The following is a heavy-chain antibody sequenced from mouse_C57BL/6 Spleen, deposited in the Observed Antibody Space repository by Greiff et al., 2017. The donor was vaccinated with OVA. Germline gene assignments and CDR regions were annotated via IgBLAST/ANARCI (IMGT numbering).Heavy chain of an antibody. CDR1: GYTFTSYW. CDR2: IDPSDSYT. V-gene: IGHV1-50*01. J-gene: IGHJ2*01. CDR3: ARSGYDYDAH. D-gene: IGHD2-4*01. Sequence: VQLQQPGAELVKPGASVKLSCKASGYTFTSYWMQWVKQRPGQGLEWIGEIDPSDSYTNYNQKFKGKATLTVDTSSSTAYMQLSSLTSEDSAVYYCARSGYDYDAHWGQGTTLTVSS.